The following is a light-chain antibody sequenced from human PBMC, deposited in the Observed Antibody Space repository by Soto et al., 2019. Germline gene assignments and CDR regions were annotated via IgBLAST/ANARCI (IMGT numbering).Light chain of an antibody. CDR3: CSYTGSSTGV. J-gene: IGLJ3*02. V-gene: IGLV2-14*01. CDR2: EVS. Sequence: QSALTQPASVSGSPGQSITISCTGTSSDVGGYNYVSWYQQHPGKAPKLMIYEVSNRPSGVSNRFSGSKSGNTASLTISGLQDEDEADYYCCSYTGSSTGVFGGGTKLTVL. CDR1: SSDVGGYNY.